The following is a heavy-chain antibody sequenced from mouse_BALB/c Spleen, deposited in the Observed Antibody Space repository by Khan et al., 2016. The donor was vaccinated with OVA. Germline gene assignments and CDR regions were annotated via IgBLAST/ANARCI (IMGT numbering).Heavy chain of an antibody. V-gene: IGHV1S137*01. CDR2: ISTYYGDA. Sequence: QVQLKQSGAELVRPGVSVKISCKGSGYTFTDFTMHWVKQSHAMSLEWIGVISTYYGDANYNQKFKGKATMTVDKSSNTAYMDLARLTSEDSAICYWEGGGGGDRFLYWGQGTLVTGSA. CDR1: GYTFTDFT. CDR3: EGGGGGDRFLY. J-gene: IGHJ3*01.